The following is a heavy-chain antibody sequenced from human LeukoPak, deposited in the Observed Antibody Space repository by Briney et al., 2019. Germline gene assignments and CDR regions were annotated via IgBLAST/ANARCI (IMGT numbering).Heavy chain of an antibody. CDR3: ARGRYCSSTSCPNYYMDV. D-gene: IGHD2-2*01. J-gene: IGHJ6*03. Sequence: GSSVKVSCKASGGTFSSYAISWVRQAPGQGLEWMGWINPNSGGTNYAQKFQGRVTMTRDTSISTAYMELSRLRSDDTAVYYCARGRYCSSTSCPNYYMDVWGKGTTVTVSS. CDR1: GGTFSSYA. CDR2: INPNSGGT. V-gene: IGHV1-2*02.